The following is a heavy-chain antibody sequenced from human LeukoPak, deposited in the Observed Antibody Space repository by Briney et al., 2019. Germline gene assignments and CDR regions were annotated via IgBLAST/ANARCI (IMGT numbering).Heavy chain of an antibody. CDR2: INHSGST. J-gene: IGHJ4*02. Sequence: SETLSLTCAVYGGSFSGYYWSWIRQPPGEGLEWIGEINHSGSTNYNPSLKSRVTISVDTSKNQFSLKLSSVTAADTAVYYCSREGRGSIRYWGQGTLVTVSS. D-gene: IGHD2-2*02. V-gene: IGHV4-34*01. CDR3: SREGRGSIRY. CDR1: GGSFSGYY.